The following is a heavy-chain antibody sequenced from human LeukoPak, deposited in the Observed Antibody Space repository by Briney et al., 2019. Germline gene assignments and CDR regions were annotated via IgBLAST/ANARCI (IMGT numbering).Heavy chain of an antibody. D-gene: IGHD2-2*01. CDR1: GGSISNYY. CDR2: LHTTGST. Sequence: SETLSLTCTVSGGSISNYYWSWIRQPAGKRLEWIGRLHTTGSTNYNPSLKSRVTMSLDTSKKQFSLKLSSVTAADTAVFYCAGASAAAGYFHLWGRGTLVTVSS. CDR3: AGASAAAGYFHL. J-gene: IGHJ2*01. V-gene: IGHV4-4*07.